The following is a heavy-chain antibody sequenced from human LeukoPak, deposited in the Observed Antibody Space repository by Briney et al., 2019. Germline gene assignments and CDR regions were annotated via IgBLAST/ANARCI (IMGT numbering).Heavy chain of an antibody. D-gene: IGHD3-10*01. V-gene: IGHV4-34*01. CDR2: INHSGST. Sequence: SETLSLTCAVYGGSFSGYYWSWIRQPPGKGLEWIGEINHSGSTNYNPSLKSRVTISVDTSKNQFSLKLSSVTAADTAVYYCARGFYGSGSYYFDPWGQGALVTVSS. CDR3: ARGFYGSGSYYFDP. CDR1: GGSFSGYY. J-gene: IGHJ5*02.